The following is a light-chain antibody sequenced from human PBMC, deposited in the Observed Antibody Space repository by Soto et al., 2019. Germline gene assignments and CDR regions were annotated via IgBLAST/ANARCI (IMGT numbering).Light chain of an antibody. Sequence: QSALTQPASVTGFPGQSITISCTRTSSDVGGYNYVSWYQQHPGKAPKLMIYDVSNRPSGVSNRFSGSKSGNTASLTISGLQAEDEADYYCSSYTSSSTLVFGTGTKVTVL. CDR1: SSDVGGYNY. CDR3: SSYTSSSTLV. J-gene: IGLJ1*01. V-gene: IGLV2-14*01. CDR2: DVS.